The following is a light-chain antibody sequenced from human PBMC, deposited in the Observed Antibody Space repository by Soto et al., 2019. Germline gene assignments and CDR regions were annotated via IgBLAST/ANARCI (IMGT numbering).Light chain of an antibody. CDR3: QQLSRYPLT. J-gene: IGKJ4*01. Sequence: DIQLTQSPSVLSASVGDTVTITCRASQALSNYLAWYQQKPGKAPDLLFYSASTLQSGVPSRFSGSGSETEFSLTIRALQPEDFATYYCQQLSRYPLTFGGGTKV. CDR2: SAS. CDR1: QALSNY. V-gene: IGKV1-9*01.